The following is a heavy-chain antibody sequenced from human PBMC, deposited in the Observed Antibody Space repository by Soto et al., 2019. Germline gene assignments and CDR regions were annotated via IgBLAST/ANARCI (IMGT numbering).Heavy chain of an antibody. V-gene: IGHV1-3*01. Sequence: GASVKVSCKASGYTFTSYAMHWVRQAPGQRLEWMGWINAGNGNTKYSQKFQGRVTITRDTSASTAYMELSSLRSEDTAVYYCAGEVPYTRLGELSTNFDYWGQGTLVTVSS. CDR1: GYTFTSYA. J-gene: IGHJ4*02. CDR2: INAGNGNT. D-gene: IGHD3-16*02. CDR3: AGEVPYTRLGELSTNFDY.